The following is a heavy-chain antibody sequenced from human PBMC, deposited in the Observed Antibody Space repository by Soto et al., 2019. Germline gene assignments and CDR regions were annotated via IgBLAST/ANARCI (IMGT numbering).Heavy chain of an antibody. CDR3: AKDRYVSLEGGMDV. CDR1: GFIFVDFG. V-gene: IGHV3-9*01. Sequence: EVPLVESGGGLVQPGRSLRLSCVASGFIFVDFGMHWVRQAPGKGLEWVSGVTWNSGNIDYADSVKGRFTITRDNDKISLYLQMNGRTGEDTALYYCAKDRYVSLEGGMDVWGQETTVTVSS. CDR2: VTWNSGNI. D-gene: IGHD5-12*01. J-gene: IGHJ6*02.